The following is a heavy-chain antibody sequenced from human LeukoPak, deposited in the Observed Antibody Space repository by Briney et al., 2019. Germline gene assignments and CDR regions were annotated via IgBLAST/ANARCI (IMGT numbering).Heavy chain of an antibody. Sequence: GESLKISCKGSGYIFDNYWIGWVRQMPGKGLEWMGIIYPGDSDTRYSPSFQGQVTISADKSISTAYLQWSSLKASDTAMYYCARHAVRDGYNRHNDYWGQGTLVTVSS. CDR2: IYPGDSDT. V-gene: IGHV5-51*01. CDR1: GYIFDNYW. J-gene: IGHJ4*02. CDR3: ARHAVRDGYNRHNDY. D-gene: IGHD5-24*01.